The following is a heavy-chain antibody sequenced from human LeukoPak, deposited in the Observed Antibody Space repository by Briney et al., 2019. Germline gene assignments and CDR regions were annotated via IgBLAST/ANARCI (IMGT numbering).Heavy chain of an antibody. D-gene: IGHD5-24*01. Sequence: SVKVSCKASGYTFTSYAMNWVRQAPGQGLEWMGGIIPIFGTANYAQKFQGRVTITADESTSTAYMELSSLRSDDTAVYYCARVEMATISEYFQHWGQGTLVTVSS. J-gene: IGHJ1*01. CDR3: ARVEMATISEYFQH. CDR1: GYTFTSYA. V-gene: IGHV1-69*13. CDR2: IIPIFGTA.